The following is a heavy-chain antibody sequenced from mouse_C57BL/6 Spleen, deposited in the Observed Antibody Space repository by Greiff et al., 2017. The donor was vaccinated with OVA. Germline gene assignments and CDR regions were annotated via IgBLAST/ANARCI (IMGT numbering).Heavy chain of an antibody. CDR3: AREKGYYGSSLDY. Sequence: QVQLKQPGAELVRPGSSVKLSCKASGYTFTSYWMHWVKQRPIQGLEWIGNIDPSDSETHYNQKFKDKATLTVDKSASTAYMQLSSRTSEDSAVYYCAREKGYYGSSLDYWGQGTTLTVSS. J-gene: IGHJ2*01. V-gene: IGHV1-52*01. D-gene: IGHD1-1*01. CDR1: GYTFTSYW. CDR2: IDPSDSET.